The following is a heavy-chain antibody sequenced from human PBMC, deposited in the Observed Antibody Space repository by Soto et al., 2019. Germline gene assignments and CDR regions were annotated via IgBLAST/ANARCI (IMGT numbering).Heavy chain of an antibody. CDR3: ARVACSGGSCYSGNWFDP. D-gene: IGHD2-15*01. CDR1: GGSSSGYY. Sequence: SETLSLTCAVYGGSSSGYYWSWIRQPPGKGLEWIGEINHSGSTNYNPSLKSRVTISVDTSKNQFSLKLSSVTAADTAVYYCARVACSGGSCYSGNWFDPWGQGTLVTVSS. J-gene: IGHJ5*02. CDR2: INHSGST. V-gene: IGHV4-34*01.